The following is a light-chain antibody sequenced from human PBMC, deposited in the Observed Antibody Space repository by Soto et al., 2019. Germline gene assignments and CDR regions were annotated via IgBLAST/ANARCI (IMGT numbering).Light chain of an antibody. CDR2: EVT. J-gene: IGLJ1*01. CDR1: NSDVGAYNY. CDR3: SSHGGANNFYV. V-gene: IGLV2-8*01. Sequence: QSALTQPPSASGSPGQSVTISSIGTNSDVGAYNYVSWYQQHPGKVPKLLIYEVTKRPSGVPDRFSGSKSGITASLTVSGLQAEDEADYYCSSHGGANNFYVFGTGTKLTVL.